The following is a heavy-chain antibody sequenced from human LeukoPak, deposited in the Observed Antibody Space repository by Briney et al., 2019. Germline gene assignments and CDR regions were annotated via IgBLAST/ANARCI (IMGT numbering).Heavy chain of an antibody. Sequence: PGGSLRLSCAASGFTFSSYGMHWVRQAPGKGLEWVAAISYDGSNKYYADSVKGRFTISRDNAKNSLYLQMNSLRAEDTAVYYCARDYSYGFLNWGQGTLVTVSS. CDR2: ISYDGSNK. J-gene: IGHJ4*02. V-gene: IGHV3-30*03. CDR3: ARDYSYGFLN. CDR1: GFTFSSYG. D-gene: IGHD5-18*01.